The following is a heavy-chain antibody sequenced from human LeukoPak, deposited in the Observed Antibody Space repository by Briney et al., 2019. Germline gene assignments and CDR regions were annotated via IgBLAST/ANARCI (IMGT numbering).Heavy chain of an antibody. J-gene: IGHJ4*02. D-gene: IGHD3-3*01. CDR1: GGSISSSSYY. CDR2: IYYSGNT. CDR3: ARVVWGNYDFWSGYYSHFDY. V-gene: IGHV4-39*07. Sequence: SETLSLTCTVSGGSISSSSYYWGWIRQSPGKGLEWIGSIYYSGNTYYNPSLKSRVTISVDTSKNQFSLKLSSVTAADTAVYYCARVVWGNYDFWSGYYSHFDYWGQGTLVTVSS.